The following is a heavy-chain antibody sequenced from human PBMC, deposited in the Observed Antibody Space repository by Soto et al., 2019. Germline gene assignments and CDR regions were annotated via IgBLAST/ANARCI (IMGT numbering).Heavy chain of an antibody. CDR1: GYSFTSYW. D-gene: IGHD2-15*01. Sequence: GESLKISCKGSGYSFTSYWIGWVRQMPGKGLEWMGIIYPGDSDTRYSPSFQGQVTISADKSISTAYLQWSSLKASDTAMYYCASATLGYCSGGGCSSIDYWGQGTLVTVSS. CDR2: IYPGDSDT. J-gene: IGHJ4*02. V-gene: IGHV5-51*01. CDR3: ASATLGYCSGGGCSSIDY.